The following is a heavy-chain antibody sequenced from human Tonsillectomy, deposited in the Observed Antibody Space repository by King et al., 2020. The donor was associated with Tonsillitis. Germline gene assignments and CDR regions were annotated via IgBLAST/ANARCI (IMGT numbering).Heavy chain of an antibody. J-gene: IGHJ2*01. CDR1: GFTFSNYG. Sequence: VQLVESGGGVVQPGRSLRLSCAASGFTFSNYGMHWLRQAPGKGLEWVALIAYDASYENYADSVKGRFAISSDNSKNTLHLEMHSLRVEDPAVYYCAKEGIGLSAWYSDRGGGGTLVTVSA. CDR3: AKEGIGLSAWYSDR. CDR2: IAYDASYE. V-gene: IGHV3-30*18. D-gene: IGHD3-16*01.